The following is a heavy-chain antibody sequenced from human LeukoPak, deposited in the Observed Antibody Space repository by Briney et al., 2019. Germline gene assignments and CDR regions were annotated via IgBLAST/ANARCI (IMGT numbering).Heavy chain of an antibody. CDR3: ARIGWDYGDYRPYYYYYYGMDV. CDR1: GFTFSSYW. D-gene: IGHD4-17*01. V-gene: IGHV3-7*01. Sequence: GGSLRLSCAASGFTFSSYWMSWVRQAPGKGLEWVANIKQDGSEKYYVDSVKGGFTISRDNAKNSLYLQMNSLRAEDTAVYYCARIGWDYGDYRPYYYYYYGMDVWGQGTTVTVSS. CDR2: IKQDGSEK. J-gene: IGHJ6*02.